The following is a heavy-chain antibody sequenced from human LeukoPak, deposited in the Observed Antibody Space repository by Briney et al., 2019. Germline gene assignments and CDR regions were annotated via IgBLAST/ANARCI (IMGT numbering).Heavy chain of an antibody. J-gene: IGHJ6*03. CDR2: IYYSGST. D-gene: IGHD3-16*01. V-gene: IGHV4-39*07. CDR1: GGSISSSSYY. Sequence: SETLSLTCTVSGGSISSSSYYWGWIRQPPGKGLEWIGSIYYSGSTYYNPSLKSRVTISVDKSKNQFSLKLSSVTAADTAVYYCARGLRGITRYMDVWGKGTTVTISS. CDR3: ARGLRGITRYMDV.